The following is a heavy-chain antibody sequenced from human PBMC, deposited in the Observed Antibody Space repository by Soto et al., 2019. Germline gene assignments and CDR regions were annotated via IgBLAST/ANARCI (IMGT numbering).Heavy chain of an antibody. CDR3: VREAPYRSRPYYFDY. Sequence: EVQLVESGGGLVKPGGSLRLSCAASGFTFSSYSMNWVRQAPGKGLEWVSSISSGNNYIYYADSVKGRFTISRDNAKNALYLQMHRLRVEDTAVYYCVREAPYRSRPYYFDYWGQGTLVTVSS. D-gene: IGHD6-13*01. CDR1: GFTFSSYS. CDR2: ISSGNNYI. J-gene: IGHJ4*02. V-gene: IGHV3-21*01.